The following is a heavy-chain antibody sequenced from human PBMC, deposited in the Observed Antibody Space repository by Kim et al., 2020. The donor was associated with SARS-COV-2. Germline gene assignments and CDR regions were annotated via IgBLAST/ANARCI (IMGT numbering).Heavy chain of an antibody. CDR3: ARPRFSSSWYSPIDY. Sequence: DSVRGRFTMSRENAKNSLFLQMNSLRAEDTAVYYCARPRFSSSWYSPIDYWGQGTLVTVSS. D-gene: IGHD6-13*01. J-gene: IGHJ4*02. V-gene: IGHV3-11*04.